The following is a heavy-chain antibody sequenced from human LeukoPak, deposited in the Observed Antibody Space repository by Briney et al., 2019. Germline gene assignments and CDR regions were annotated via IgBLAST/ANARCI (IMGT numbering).Heavy chain of an antibody. Sequence: SSETLSLTCTVSGGSISSYYWGWIRQPPGKGLEWTGSIYYSGSTYYNPSLKSRVTISVDTSKNQFSLKLSSVTAADTAVYYCARHRSPRWLQYLCYFDYWGQGTLVTVSS. D-gene: IGHD5-24*01. CDR3: ARHRSPRWLQYLCYFDY. CDR1: GGSISSYY. V-gene: IGHV4-39*01. CDR2: IYYSGST. J-gene: IGHJ4*02.